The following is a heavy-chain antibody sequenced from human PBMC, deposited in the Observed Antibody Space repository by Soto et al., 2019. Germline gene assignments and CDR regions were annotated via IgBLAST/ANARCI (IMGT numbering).Heavy chain of an antibody. Sequence: VASVKVSCKASGGTFGSYAISWVRQAPGQGLEWMGGIIPIFGTANYAQKFQGRVTITADESTSTAYMELSSLRSEDTAVYYCARVRFVAAAGNYYYGMDVWGQGTTVTVSS. J-gene: IGHJ6*02. D-gene: IGHD6-13*01. V-gene: IGHV1-69*13. CDR2: IIPIFGTA. CDR3: ARVRFVAAAGNYYYGMDV. CDR1: GGTFGSYA.